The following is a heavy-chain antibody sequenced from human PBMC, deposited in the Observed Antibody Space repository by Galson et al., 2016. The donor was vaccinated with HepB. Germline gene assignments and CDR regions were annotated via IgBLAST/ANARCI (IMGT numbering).Heavy chain of an antibody. J-gene: IGHJ4*02. CDR3: ARDYYAPDFDY. Sequence: SLRLSCEASGFTFSSSSMNWVRQDPGKGLEWVSSISSSSSYIYYADSVKGRFTISRDNAKNSLYLQMNSLRAEDTAVYYCARDYYAPDFDYWGQGTLLTVSS. CDR2: ISSSSSYI. CDR1: GFTFSSSS. D-gene: IGHD3-10*01. V-gene: IGHV3-21*01.